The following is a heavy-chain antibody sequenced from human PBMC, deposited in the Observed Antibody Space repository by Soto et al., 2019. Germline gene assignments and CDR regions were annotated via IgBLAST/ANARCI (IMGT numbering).Heavy chain of an antibody. CDR2: LKQDGSES. D-gene: IGHD2-2*01. V-gene: IGHV3-7*01. Sequence: EVQLVESGGGLVQPGGSLRLSCAASGFTFSTYWMRWVRQAPGKGLEWVANLKQDGSESHYVDFVKGRFTISRDNAKNSLYLQLNSLRVEDTAVYYCVRDTSPRRADYWGQGTLVTVAS. CDR1: GFTFSTYW. J-gene: IGHJ4*02. CDR3: VRDTSPRRADY.